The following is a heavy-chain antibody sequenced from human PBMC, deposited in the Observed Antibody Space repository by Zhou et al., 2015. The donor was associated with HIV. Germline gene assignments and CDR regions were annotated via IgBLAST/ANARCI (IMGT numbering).Heavy chain of an antibody. CDR3: ARDGRNWGDNDY. D-gene: IGHD7-27*01. Sequence: QVQLVQSGAEVKKPGSSVKVSCKASGYTFSTSAINWVRQAPGQGLEWMGRINTYNNNRNHAQKFQGRVTMTTDTSTTTAYMELRSLRSDDTAVYYCARDGRNWGDNDYWGQGTLVTVSS. V-gene: IGHV1-18*01. CDR2: INTYNNNR. CDR1: GYTFSTSA. J-gene: IGHJ4*02.